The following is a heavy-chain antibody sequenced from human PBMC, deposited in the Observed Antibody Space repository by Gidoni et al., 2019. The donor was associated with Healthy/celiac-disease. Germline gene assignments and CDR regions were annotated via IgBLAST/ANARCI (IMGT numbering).Heavy chain of an antibody. CDR1: GGTFSSYA. J-gene: IGHJ6*02. CDR3: ARDSWYYYDSSGYRTKGGGMDV. D-gene: IGHD3-22*01. CDR2: IIPIFGTA. Sequence: QVQLVQSGAEVKKPGSSVKVSCKASGGTFSSYAISWVRQAPGQGLEWMGGIIPIFGTANYAQKFQGRVTITADESTSTAYMELSSLRSEDTAVYYCARDSWYYYDSSGYRTKGGGMDVWGQGTTVTVSS. V-gene: IGHV1-69*01.